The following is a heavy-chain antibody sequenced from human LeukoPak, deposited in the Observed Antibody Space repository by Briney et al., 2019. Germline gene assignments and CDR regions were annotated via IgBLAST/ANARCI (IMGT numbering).Heavy chain of an antibody. D-gene: IGHD2-15*01. CDR2: INSDGSST. V-gene: IGHV3-74*01. CDR1: GFTFSSYW. Sequence: GSLRLSCAASGFTFSSYWMHWVRQAPGKGLVWVSRINSDGSSTSYADSVKGRFTISRDNAKNTLYLQMNSLRAEDTAVYYCARGGRYCSGGSCYEEMDVWGKGTTVTVSS. CDR3: ARGGRYCSGGSCYEEMDV. J-gene: IGHJ6*04.